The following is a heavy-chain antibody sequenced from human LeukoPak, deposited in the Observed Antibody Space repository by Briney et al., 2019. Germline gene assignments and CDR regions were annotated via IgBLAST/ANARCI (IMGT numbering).Heavy chain of an antibody. D-gene: IGHD5-18*01. CDR2: ISYDGSNK. CDR1: GFTLSIYA. V-gene: IGHV3-30*04. Sequence: GRSLRLSCAASGFTLSIYAMHWVRQAPGKGLEWVAAISYDGSNKYSADSVKGRFTISRDNSKNTLYLQMSSLRADDTALYYCAGVDAAMHDAFDIWGQGTTVTVSS. CDR3: AGVDAAMHDAFDI. J-gene: IGHJ3*02.